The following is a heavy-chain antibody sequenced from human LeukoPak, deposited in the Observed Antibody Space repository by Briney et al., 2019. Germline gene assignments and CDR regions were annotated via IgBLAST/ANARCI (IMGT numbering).Heavy chain of an antibody. J-gene: IGHJ2*01. D-gene: IGHD1-26*01. CDR2: IYYSGNT. V-gene: IGHV4-31*03. CDR3: SRHYYFDL. Sequence: EASETLSLTCTVSGGSISIGGYYWSWIRQHPGKGLEWIGYIYYSGNTYYNPSLKSRLTISVDTSKTQFSLKLSSVTAADTAVYYCSRHYYFDLWGRGTLVTVSS. CDR1: GGSISIGGYY.